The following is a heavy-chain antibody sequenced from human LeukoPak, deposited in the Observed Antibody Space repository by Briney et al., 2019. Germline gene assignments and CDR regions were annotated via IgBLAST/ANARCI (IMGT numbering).Heavy chain of an antibody. CDR3: ARKREGPTTGIDS. CDR1: GGSISSSNSY. V-gene: IGHV4-39*07. D-gene: IGHD1-26*01. Sequence: SETLSLTCTVSGGSISSSNSYWGWIRQSPGTGLEWIGNIYSSGSTYYNPSLKSRDTISIDTSENQFSLKLSSVTAADTAVYYCARKREGPTTGIDSWGQGTLVTVSS. CDR2: IYSSGST. J-gene: IGHJ4*02.